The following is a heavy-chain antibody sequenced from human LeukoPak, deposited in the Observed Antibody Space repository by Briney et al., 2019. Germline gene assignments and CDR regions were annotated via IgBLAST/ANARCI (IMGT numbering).Heavy chain of an antibody. CDR2: IWYDGSNK. D-gene: IGHD3-22*01. Sequence: GGSLRLSCAASEFTFSSCGMHWVRQAPGKGLEWVAVIWYDGSNKYYADSVKGRFTISRDNSKNTLYLQMNSLRAEDTAVYYCARRALSSGYYPQFDYWGQGTLVSVSS. J-gene: IGHJ4*02. V-gene: IGHV3-33*01. CDR1: EFTFSSCG. CDR3: ARRALSSGYYPQFDY.